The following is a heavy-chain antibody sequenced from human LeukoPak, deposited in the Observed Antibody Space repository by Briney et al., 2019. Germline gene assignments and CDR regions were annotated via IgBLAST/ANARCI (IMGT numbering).Heavy chain of an antibody. Sequence: ASVKVSCKASGYTSTGYYMHWVLQAPGQGLEWMGRINPNSGGTNYAQKFQGRVTMTRDTSISTAYMELSRLRSDDTAVYYCAKNTLYYDSSGYYDYWGQGTLVTVSS. J-gene: IGHJ4*02. CDR2: INPNSGGT. CDR1: GYTSTGYY. V-gene: IGHV1-2*06. D-gene: IGHD3-22*01. CDR3: AKNTLYYDSSGYYDY.